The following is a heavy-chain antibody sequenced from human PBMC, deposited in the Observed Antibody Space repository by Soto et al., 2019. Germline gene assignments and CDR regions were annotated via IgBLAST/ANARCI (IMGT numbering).Heavy chain of an antibody. D-gene: IGHD6-19*01. CDR2: IYYSGST. CDR3: ARERPTPGGIAVTPNHYYYMDV. V-gene: IGHV4-31*03. J-gene: IGHJ6*03. Sequence: SETLSLTCTVSGGSISSGGYYWSWIRQHPGKGLEWIGYIYYSGSTYYNPSLKSRVTISVDTSKNQFSLKLSSVTAADTAVYYCARERPTPGGIAVTPNHYYYMDVWGKGTTVTVSS. CDR1: GGSISSGGYY.